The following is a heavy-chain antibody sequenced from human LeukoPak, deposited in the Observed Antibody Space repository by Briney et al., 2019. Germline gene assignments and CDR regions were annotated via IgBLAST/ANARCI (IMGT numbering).Heavy chain of an antibody. CDR3: ARSNNDGDYLEVGFDY. Sequence: GASVKVSCKASGYTFSSYAMNWVRQAPGQGLEWMGWINTNTGNPTYAQGFTGRFVFSLDTSVSTAYLQISSLQAEDTAVYYCARSNNDGDYLEVGFDYWGQGTLVTVSS. D-gene: IGHD4-17*01. V-gene: IGHV7-4-1*02. CDR1: GYTFSSYA. J-gene: IGHJ4*02. CDR2: INTNTGNP.